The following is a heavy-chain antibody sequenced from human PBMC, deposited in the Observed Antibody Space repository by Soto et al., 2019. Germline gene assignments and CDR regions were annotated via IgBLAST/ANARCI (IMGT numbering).Heavy chain of an antibody. CDR2: INHSGST. J-gene: IGHJ6*02. Sequence: QVQLQQWGAGLLKPSETLSLTCAVYGGSFSGYYWSWIRQPPGKGLEWIGEINHSGSTNYNPSLKSRVTISVDTSKNQFSLKLSSVTAADTAVYYCARVIDCSGGSCYYYGMDVWGQGTTVTVSS. CDR3: ARVIDCSGGSCYYYGMDV. D-gene: IGHD2-15*01. V-gene: IGHV4-34*01. CDR1: GGSFSGYY.